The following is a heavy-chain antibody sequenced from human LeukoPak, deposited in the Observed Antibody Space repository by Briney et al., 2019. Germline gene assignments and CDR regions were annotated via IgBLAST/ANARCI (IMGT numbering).Heavy chain of an antibody. D-gene: IGHD2-2*01. V-gene: IGHV1-8*01. J-gene: IGHJ3*02. CDR2: MNPNSGNT. CDR1: GYTFTSYD. CDR3: ARTLLGYCSSTSCPSPRDAFDI. Sequence: ASVKVSCKASGYTFTSYDINWVRQATGQGLEWMGWMNPNSGNTGYAQKFQGRVTMTRNTSISTAYMELSSLRSEDTAVYYCARTLLGYCSSTSCPSPRDAFDIWGQGTMVTVSS.